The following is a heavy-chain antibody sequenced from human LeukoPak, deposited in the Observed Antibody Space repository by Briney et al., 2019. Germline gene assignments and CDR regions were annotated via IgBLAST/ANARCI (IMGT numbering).Heavy chain of an antibody. CDR2: INSDGSST. D-gene: IGHD6-19*01. CDR3: APFYSSGTYGDGY. J-gene: IGHJ4*02. V-gene: IGHV3-74*01. Sequence: GGSLRLSCAASGFTFSSYGMQWVRQAPGKGLVWVSLINSDGSSTTYADSVKDRFTISIDNAKNTLYLQMNRLRAEDTAVYYCAPFYSSGTYGDGYWGQGTLVTVSS. CDR1: GFTFSSYG.